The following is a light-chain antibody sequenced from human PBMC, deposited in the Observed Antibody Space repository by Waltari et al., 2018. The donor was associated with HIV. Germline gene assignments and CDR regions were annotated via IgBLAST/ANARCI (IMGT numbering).Light chain of an antibody. CDR3: QQYYSTPLA. J-gene: IGKJ4*01. V-gene: IGKV4-1*01. Sequence: DIVMTQSPDSLAVSLGERATINCKSSQSVLYNSNNKNYLAWYLQKPGQPPKLLIYWASTRESGVPDRFSSSGSGTDFTLTISSLQAEDVAVYYCQQYYSTPLAFGGGTKVEIK. CDR2: WAS. CDR1: QSVLYNSNNKNY.